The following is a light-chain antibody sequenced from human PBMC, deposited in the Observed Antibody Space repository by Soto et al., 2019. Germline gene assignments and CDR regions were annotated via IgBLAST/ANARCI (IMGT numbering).Light chain of an antibody. J-gene: IGKJ1*01. CDR1: QSVTSPF. CDR3: QQYGSSPRT. V-gene: IGKV3-20*01. CDR2: SAS. Sequence: EIVLTQSPVTLSLSAGERSTLSCRASQSVTSPFLAWYQQKPGQPPRLLIYSASGRASGIPDRFSGSGSGTDFTLTISSLEPEDSAVYYCQQYGSSPRTFGQGTKVDIK.